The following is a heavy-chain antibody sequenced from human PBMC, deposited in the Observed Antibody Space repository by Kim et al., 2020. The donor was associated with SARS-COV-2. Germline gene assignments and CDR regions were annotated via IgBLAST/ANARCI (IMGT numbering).Heavy chain of an antibody. J-gene: IGHJ4*02. D-gene: IGHD2-15*01. V-gene: IGHV3-11*03. CDR2: ISSSSRFT. Sequence: GGSLRLSCAASGFTFSDYYMSWIRQAPGKGPEWVAWISSSSRFTNYADSVKGRFTISRDNAKNSLYLQMNSLRAEDTAVYYCARRYCSGGNCYSELVDYWGQGTLVTVSS. CDR1: GFTFSDYY. CDR3: ARRYCSGGNCYSELVDY.